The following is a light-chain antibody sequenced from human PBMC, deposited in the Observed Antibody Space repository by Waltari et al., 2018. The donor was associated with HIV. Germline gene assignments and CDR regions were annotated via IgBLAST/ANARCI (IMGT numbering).Light chain of an antibody. CDR3: QQFYAFPLT. CDR1: QGINNF. J-gene: IGKJ4*01. Sequence: DIRLTQSPSFLSASVGDRVTITCRASQGINNFLAWYQQKPGEAPKLLMYAASTLPRGVPSTFSGSGSGTEFTLTINALQPEDFATYYCQQFYAFPLTFGGGTTVE. V-gene: IGKV1-9*01. CDR2: AAS.